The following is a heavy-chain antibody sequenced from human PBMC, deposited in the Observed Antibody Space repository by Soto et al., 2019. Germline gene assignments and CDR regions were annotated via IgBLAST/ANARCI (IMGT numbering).Heavy chain of an antibody. D-gene: IGHD6-13*01. CDR3: ARDGLGAAAGSFDY. Sequence: QVQLVESGGGVVQPGRSLRLSCAASGFTFSSYGMHWVRQAPGKGLEWVAVIWYDGSNKYYADSVKGRFTISRDNSKNTPYLQMNSLRAEDTAAYYCARDGLGAAAGSFDYWGQGTLVTVSS. CDR2: IWYDGSNK. V-gene: IGHV3-33*01. J-gene: IGHJ4*02. CDR1: GFTFSSYG.